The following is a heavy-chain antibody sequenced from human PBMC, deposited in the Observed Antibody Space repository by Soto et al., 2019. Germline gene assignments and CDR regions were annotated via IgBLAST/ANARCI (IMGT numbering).Heavy chain of an antibody. J-gene: IGHJ3*01. CDR2: IYNSGNT. D-gene: IGHD3-9*01. CDR3: AREAADWFGAYDV. Sequence: QVQLQESGPGLVKPSETLSLTCTVSGGSLSNYFWSWVRQSPDKGLEWIGYIYTIQYIYNSGNTKYIPSFESRVSMSVDTSKNQFSLNLFSVTDADTAIYYCAREAADWFGAYDVWGQGTMVIVSS. V-gene: IGHV4-59*01. CDR1: GGSLSNYF.